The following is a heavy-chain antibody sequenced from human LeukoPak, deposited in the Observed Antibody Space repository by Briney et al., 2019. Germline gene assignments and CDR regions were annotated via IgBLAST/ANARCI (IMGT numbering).Heavy chain of an antibody. V-gene: IGHV4-30-4*08. CDR3: ARGRGVPYYYDSSGYYPADY. D-gene: IGHD3-22*01. J-gene: IGHJ4*02. CDR2: IYYSGST. Sequence: PSETLSLTCTVSGGSISTYYWNWIRQPPGKGLECIGHIYYSGSTYYNPSLKSRVTISVDTSKNQFSLKLSSVTAADTAVYYCARGRGVPYYYDSSGYYPADYWGQGTLVTVSS. CDR1: GGSISTYY.